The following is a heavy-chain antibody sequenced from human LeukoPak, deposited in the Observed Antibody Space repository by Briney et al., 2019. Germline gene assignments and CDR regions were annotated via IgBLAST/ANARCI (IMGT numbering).Heavy chain of an antibody. CDR2: ISYDGSNK. V-gene: IGHV3-30*03. CDR1: GFTFSSYG. Sequence: GGSLRLSCAASGFTFSSYGMHWVRQAPDKGLEWVAVISYDGSNKYYADSVKGRFTISRDNSKNTLYLQMNSLRAEDTAVYYCATGVVTGWSPDYWGQGTLVTVSS. D-gene: IGHD2-21*02. CDR3: ATGVVTGWSPDY. J-gene: IGHJ4*02.